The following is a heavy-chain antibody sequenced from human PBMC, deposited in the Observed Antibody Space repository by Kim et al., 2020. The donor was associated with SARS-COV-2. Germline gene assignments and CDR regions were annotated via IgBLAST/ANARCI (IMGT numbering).Heavy chain of an antibody. CDR2: ISSSSYI. V-gene: IGHV3-21*01. CDR3: ARDYLRAFDI. D-gene: IGHD3-10*01. CDR1: GFTFSSYS. Sequence: GGSLRLSCAASGFTFSSYSMNWVRQAPGKGLEWVSSISSSSYIHYADSVKGRFTISRDNAKNSLYLQMNSLRAEDTAVYYCARDYLRAFDIWGQGTMVTVSS. J-gene: IGHJ3*02.